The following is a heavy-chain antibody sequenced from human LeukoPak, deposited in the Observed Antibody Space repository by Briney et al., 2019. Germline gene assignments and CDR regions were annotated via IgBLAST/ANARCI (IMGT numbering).Heavy chain of an antibody. V-gene: IGHV4-39*01. CDR1: GGSISSSSYY. J-gene: IGHJ5*02. Sequence: PSETLSLTCTVSGGSISSSSYYWAWIRQPPGKGLEWIGRIYYSGSTYYNPSLKSRVTISVDTSKNQFSLKLNSVTAADTAVYYCARHDWFDPWGQGTLVTVSS. CDR2: IYYSGST. CDR3: ARHDWFDP.